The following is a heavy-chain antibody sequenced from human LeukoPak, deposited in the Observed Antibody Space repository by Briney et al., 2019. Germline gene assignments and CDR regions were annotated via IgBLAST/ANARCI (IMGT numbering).Heavy chain of an antibody. V-gene: IGHV3-23*01. CDR1: GFTFSSYA. J-gene: IGHJ6*02. CDR3: AKKSSSRNSYYYYGMDV. CDR2: ISGSGGST. D-gene: IGHD1-1*01. Sequence: GGSLRLSCAASGFTFSSYAMSWVRQAPGKGLEWVSAISGSGGSTYYADSVKGRFTISGDNSKNTLYLQMNSLRAEDTAVYYCAKKSSSRNSYYYYGMDVWGQGTTVTVSS.